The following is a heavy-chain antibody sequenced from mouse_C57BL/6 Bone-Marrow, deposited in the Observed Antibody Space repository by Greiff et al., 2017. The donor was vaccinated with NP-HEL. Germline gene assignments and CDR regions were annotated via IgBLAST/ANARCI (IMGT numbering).Heavy chain of an antibody. D-gene: IGHD2-3*01. V-gene: IGHV14-1*01. CDR1: GFNIKDYY. CDR3: TPLSRLLPHYYAMDY. Sequence: EVQLQESGAELVRPGASVKLSCTASGFNIKDYYMHWVKQRPEQGLEWIGRIDPEDGDTEYAPKFQGKATMTADTSSNTAYLQLSSLTSEDTAVYYCTPLSRLLPHYYAMDYWGQGTSVTVSS. J-gene: IGHJ4*01. CDR2: IDPEDGDT.